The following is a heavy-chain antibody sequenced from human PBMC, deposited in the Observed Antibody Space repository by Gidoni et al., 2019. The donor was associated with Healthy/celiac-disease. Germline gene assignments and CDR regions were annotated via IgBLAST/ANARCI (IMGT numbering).Heavy chain of an antibody. CDR2: IYYSGST. V-gene: IGHV4-39*07. J-gene: IGHJ4*02. CDR3: ARDREGYYYGSGSSVGNFDY. D-gene: IGHD3-10*01. Sequence: QLQLQESGPGLVKPSEPLSLTCTVSGGSISSSSYYWGWIRQPPGKGLEWIGSIYYSGSTYYNPSLKSRVTISVDTSKNQFSLKLSSVTAADTAVYYCARDREGYYYGSGSSVGNFDYWGQGTLVTVSS. CDR1: GGSISSSSYY.